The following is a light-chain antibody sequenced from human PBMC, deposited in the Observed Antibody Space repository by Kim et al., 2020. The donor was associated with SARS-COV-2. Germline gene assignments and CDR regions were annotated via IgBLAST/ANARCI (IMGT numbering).Light chain of an antibody. V-gene: IGKV1-12*01. Sequence: ASVGDRVTIPCRASQAISYGLAWYQQKPGKAPKLLIYEASSLQSGVPSRFSGSGYGADFTLTISSLQPEDFATYYCQQTDIFPWTFGQGTKVDIK. J-gene: IGKJ1*01. CDR3: QQTDIFPWT. CDR2: EAS. CDR1: QAISYG.